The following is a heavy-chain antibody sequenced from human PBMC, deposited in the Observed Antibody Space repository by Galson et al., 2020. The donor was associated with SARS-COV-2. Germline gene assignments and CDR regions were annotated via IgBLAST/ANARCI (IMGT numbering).Heavy chain of an antibody. J-gene: IGHJ6*02. CDR3: ARGEYGSGSFRVYYYAMDV. D-gene: IGHD3-10*01. Sequence: SQASETLSLTCGVFGGSLSGYYWSWIRQPPGKGLEWIGEVLDSGSTHYNASLKSRVTISTDTSKNQLSLNLRYVTAADTAVYYCARGEYGSGSFRVYYYAMDVWGQGTTVTVSS. V-gene: IGHV4-34*12. CDR2: VLDSGST. CDR1: GGSLSGYY.